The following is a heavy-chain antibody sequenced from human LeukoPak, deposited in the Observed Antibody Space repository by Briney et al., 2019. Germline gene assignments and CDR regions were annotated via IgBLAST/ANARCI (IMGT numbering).Heavy chain of an antibody. CDR3: ARQGRGSSYYWFDP. D-gene: IGHD6-6*01. Sequence: SETLSLTCAVSGYSISSGYYWDWIRQPPGKGLEWIGSIYHSGSTYYNPSLRSRVTISVDTSKNQFSLKLKSVTAADTAVYYCARQGRGSSYYWFDPWGQGTLVTVSS. CDR2: IYHSGST. J-gene: IGHJ5*02. CDR1: GYSISSGYY. V-gene: IGHV4-38-2*01.